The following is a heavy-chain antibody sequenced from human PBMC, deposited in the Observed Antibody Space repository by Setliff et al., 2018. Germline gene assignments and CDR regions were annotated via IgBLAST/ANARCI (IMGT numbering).Heavy chain of an antibody. CDR2: VFYNGAA. CDR1: GDSISDAS. Sequence: TSETLSLTCTVSGDSISDASIMAWIRQPPGKGLEFIGDVFYNGAAKYDPSLKSRVTMSVDTSKTQFSLKLNSMTTADTAEYYCARGGTYRYFDYWGQGALVTVSS. V-gene: IGHV4-59*01. J-gene: IGHJ4*02. D-gene: IGHD3-16*02. CDR3: ARGGTYRYFDY.